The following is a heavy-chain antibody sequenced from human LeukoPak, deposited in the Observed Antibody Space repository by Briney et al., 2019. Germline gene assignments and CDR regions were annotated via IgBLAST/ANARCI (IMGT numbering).Heavy chain of an antibody. CDR2: ISADGDST. CDR3: AKYGLVVGDSTADAFDM. V-gene: IGHV3-43*02. J-gene: IGHJ3*02. D-gene: IGHD2-15*01. Sequence: GSLRLSCAASGFMFDDYVMHWVRQAPGKGLEWVSLISADGDSTYYADSVKGRFTISRDNRKNSLYMEMRSLRTEDTALYYCAKYGLVVGDSTADAFDMWGQGTMVTVSS. CDR1: GFMFDDYV.